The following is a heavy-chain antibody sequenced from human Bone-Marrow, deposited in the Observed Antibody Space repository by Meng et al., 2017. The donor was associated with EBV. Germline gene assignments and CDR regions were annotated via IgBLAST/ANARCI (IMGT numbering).Heavy chain of an antibody. Sequence: QGQLPQGGAGQLKLSETMSLTCAVYGGCFSGYYWSGIRQPPGKGLEWIGEINHSGSTNYNPSLKSRVTISVDTSKNQFSLKLSSVTAADTAVYYCATQRRDTDWFDPWGQGTLVTVSS. CDR2: INHSGST. D-gene: IGHD6-25*01. V-gene: IGHV4-34*01. CDR3: ATQRRDTDWFDP. J-gene: IGHJ5*02. CDR1: GGCFSGYY.